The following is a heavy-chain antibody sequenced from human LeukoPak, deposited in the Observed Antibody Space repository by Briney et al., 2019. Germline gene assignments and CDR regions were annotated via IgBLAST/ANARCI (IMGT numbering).Heavy chain of an antibody. Sequence: ASVKVSCKVSGYTLTELSMHWVRQAPGKGLEWMGGFDPEDGETIYAQKFQGRVTITADESTSTAYMELSSLRSEDTAVYYCASTGYNYYDSRGYNWFDPWGQGTLVTVSS. CDR1: GYTLTELS. D-gene: IGHD3-22*01. CDR2: FDPEDGET. V-gene: IGHV1-24*01. J-gene: IGHJ5*02. CDR3: ASTGYNYYDSRGYNWFDP.